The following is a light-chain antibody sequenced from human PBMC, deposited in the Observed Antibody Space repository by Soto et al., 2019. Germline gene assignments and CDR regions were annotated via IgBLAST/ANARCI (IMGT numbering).Light chain of an antibody. Sequence: QSALTQPASVSGSPGQSITISCTGTSSDVGSYNLVSWYQQYPGKAPKLIIYEGNKRPSGVSNLFSGSKSGNTASLTISGLQPEDEAHYYCSSYAGGTTVVLFGGGTKLTVL. V-gene: IGLV2-23*03. J-gene: IGLJ2*01. CDR3: SSYAGGTTVVL. CDR1: SSDVGSYNL. CDR2: EGN.